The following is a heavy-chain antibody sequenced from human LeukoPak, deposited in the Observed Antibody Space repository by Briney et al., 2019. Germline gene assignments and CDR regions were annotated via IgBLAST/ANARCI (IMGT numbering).Heavy chain of an antibody. CDR3: TRAWSYDFWSAQGFYFDY. D-gene: IGHD3-3*01. V-gene: IGHV3-49*04. CDR2: IRSKAYGGTT. Sequence: GGSLRLSCAASGFTFSSYAMTWVRQAPGKGLEWVGFIRSKAYGGTTEYAASVKGRFTISRDDSKSIAYLQMNSLKTEDTAVYYCTRAWSYDFWSAQGFYFDYWGQGTLVTVSS. CDR1: GFTFSSYA. J-gene: IGHJ4*02.